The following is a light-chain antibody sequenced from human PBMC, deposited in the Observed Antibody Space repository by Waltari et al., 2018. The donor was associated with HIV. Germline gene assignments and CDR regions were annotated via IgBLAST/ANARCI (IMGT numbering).Light chain of an antibody. CDR2: RHN. CDR1: TSKLGNNY. CDR3: AAWDDSLSGPV. Sequence: QSVLTQPPSASGPPGQRVTIPCSGGTSKLGNNYVSWYQQLPGTAPKLLIYRHNQRPSGVPDRFSGSKSGTSASLAISGLRSEDEADYYCAAWDDSLSGPVFGGGTKLTVL. V-gene: IGLV1-47*01. J-gene: IGLJ3*02.